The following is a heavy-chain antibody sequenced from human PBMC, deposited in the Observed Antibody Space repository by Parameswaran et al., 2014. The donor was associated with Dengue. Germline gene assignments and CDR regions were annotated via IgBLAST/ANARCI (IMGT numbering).Heavy chain of an antibody. CDR2: IYHSGST. J-gene: IGHJ2*01. V-gene: IGHV4-38-2*02. CDR3: ARDLRITGTTLFRPGFLGGDVNNWYFDL. Sequence: WIRQPPGKGLEWIGSIYHSGSTYYNPSLKSRVTISVDTSKNQFSLKLSSVTAADTAVYYCARDLRITGTTLFRPGFLGGDVNNWYFDLWGRGTLVTVSS. D-gene: IGHD1-7*01.